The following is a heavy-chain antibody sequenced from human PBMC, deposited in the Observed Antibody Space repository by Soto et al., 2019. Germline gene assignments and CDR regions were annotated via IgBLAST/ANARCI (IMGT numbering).Heavy chain of an antibody. V-gene: IGHV4-39*01. Sequence: SETLSLTCTVSGGSISSDSHHWDWIRQPPGKGPEWIGSIFFTGRTYYNPSLKSRVTISVDTSKNQFSLKLSSVTAADTAVYYCACIFSGGYGYGFYYYGMDVWGQGTTVTVSS. CDR3: ACIFSGGYGYGFYYYGMDV. CDR1: GGSISSDSHH. CDR2: IFFTGRT. J-gene: IGHJ6*02. D-gene: IGHD5-18*01.